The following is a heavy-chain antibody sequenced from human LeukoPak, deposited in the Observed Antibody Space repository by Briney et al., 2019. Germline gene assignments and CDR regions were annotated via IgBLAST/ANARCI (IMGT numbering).Heavy chain of an antibody. V-gene: IGHV4-59*08. CDR1: LGSISSYY. CDR2: ISYSGGT. Sequence: PEGLSLTCTVSLGSISSYYWTWIRQPPGKGLGVEGIGYISYSGGTHYNPSLKSRVTISIDTSKYQVSLKLSSVTAADTAVYYCARLWDSSSSLDYWGQGTLVTVSS. CDR3: ARLWDSSSSLDY. D-gene: IGHD6-6*01. J-gene: IGHJ4*02.